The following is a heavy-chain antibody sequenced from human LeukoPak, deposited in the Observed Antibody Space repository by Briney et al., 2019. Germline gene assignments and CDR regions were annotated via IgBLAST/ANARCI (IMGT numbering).Heavy chain of an antibody. CDR3: AKDQDSSSSSAAGKIYYYYMDV. V-gene: IGHV3-23*01. Sequence: GGSLRLSCAASGFTFSSYAMSWVRQAPGKGLEWVSAISGSGGSTYYADSVKGRFTISRDNSKNTLYLQMNSLRAEDTAVYYCAKDQDSSSSSAAGKIYYYYMDVWGKGTTVAVSS. D-gene: IGHD6-6*01. CDR1: GFTFSSYA. CDR2: ISGSGGST. J-gene: IGHJ6*03.